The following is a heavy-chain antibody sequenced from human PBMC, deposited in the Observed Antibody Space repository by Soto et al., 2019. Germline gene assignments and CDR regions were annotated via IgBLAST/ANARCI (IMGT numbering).Heavy chain of an antibody. CDR2: IYHSGST. CDR3: ARRASSSGWYANWFDP. D-gene: IGHD6-19*01. V-gene: IGHV4-4*02. Sequence: SETLSLTCAVSGGSISSSNWWSWVRQPPGKGLEWIGEIYHSGSTNYNPSLKSRVTISVDKSKNQFSLKLSSVTAADTAVYYCARRASSSGWYANWFDPWGQGTLVTVSS. CDR1: GGSISSSNW. J-gene: IGHJ5*02.